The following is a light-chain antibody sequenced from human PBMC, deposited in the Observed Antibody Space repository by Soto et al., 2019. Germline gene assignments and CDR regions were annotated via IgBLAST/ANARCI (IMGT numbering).Light chain of an antibody. CDR3: TSYTPTNTLV. V-gene: IGLV2-14*01. J-gene: IGLJ2*01. CDR1: SSDIGGYDY. Sequence: QSALTKPASVSGSPGKSITISCTGTSSDIGGYDYVSWYQQHPDKAPKLVIYEVSNRPSGVSNRFSGSKSGNTASLTISGLQAEDEADYYCTSYTPTNTLVFGGGTKVTVL. CDR2: EVS.